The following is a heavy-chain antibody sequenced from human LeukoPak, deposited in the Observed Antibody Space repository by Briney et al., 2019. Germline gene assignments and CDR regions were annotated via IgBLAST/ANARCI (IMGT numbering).Heavy chain of an antibody. V-gene: IGHV4-59*02. J-gene: IGHJ5*02. CDR2: IHYSGST. D-gene: IGHD5-24*01. CDR3: ARDIGDDYTNWFDP. CDR1: GCSVDTFY. Sequence: PSVTLSFTSSVSGCSVDTFYWSWIPPPLGKGLVWFVYIHYSGSTNYNPSLKSRVSISVDTSKNLFSLKLNSVTAADTAVYYCARDIGDDYTNWFDPWGQGTLVTVSS.